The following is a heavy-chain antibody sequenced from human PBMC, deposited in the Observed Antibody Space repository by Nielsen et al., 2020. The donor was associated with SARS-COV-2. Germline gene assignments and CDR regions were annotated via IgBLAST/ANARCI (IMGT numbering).Heavy chain of an antibody. D-gene: IGHD5-24*01. CDR2: IWYDGSNK. CDR3: ARDKGSRWLQSYGMDV. Sequence: LSCAASGFTFSSYGMHWVRQAPGKGLEWVAVIWYDGSNKYYADSVKGRFTISRDNSKNTLYLQMNSLRAEDTAVYYCARDKGSRWLQSYGMDVWGQGTTVTFSS. J-gene: IGHJ6*02. CDR1: GFTFSSYG. V-gene: IGHV3-33*08.